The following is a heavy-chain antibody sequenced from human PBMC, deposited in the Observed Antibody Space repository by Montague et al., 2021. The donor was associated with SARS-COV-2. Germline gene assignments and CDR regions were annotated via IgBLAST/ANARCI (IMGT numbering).Heavy chain of an antibody. CDR3: ARLKAPYCSSTSCYSASWFDP. D-gene: IGHD2-2*01. V-gene: IGHV4-31*03. CDR2: IYYSGST. Sequence: TLSLTCTVSGGSISSGGYYWSWIRQHPGKGLEWIGYIYYSGSTYYNPSLKSRVTISVDTSKNQFSLRLSSVTAADTAAYYCARLKAPYCSSTSCYSASWFDPWGQGTLVTVSS. CDR1: GGSISSGGYY. J-gene: IGHJ5*02.